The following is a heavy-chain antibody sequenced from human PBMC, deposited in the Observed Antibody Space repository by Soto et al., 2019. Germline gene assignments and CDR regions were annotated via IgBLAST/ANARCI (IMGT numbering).Heavy chain of an antibody. CDR1: GYTFTGYY. CDR2: INPNSGGT. V-gene: IGHV1-2*02. CDR3: ARDGGRWLQRSRWFDP. Sequence: GASVKVSCKASGYTFTGYYMHWLRQAPGQGLEWMGWINPNSGGTNYAQKFQGRVTMTRDTSISTAYMELSRLRSDDTAVYYCARDGGRWLQRSRWFDPWGQGTLVTVSS. J-gene: IGHJ5*02. D-gene: IGHD5-18*01.